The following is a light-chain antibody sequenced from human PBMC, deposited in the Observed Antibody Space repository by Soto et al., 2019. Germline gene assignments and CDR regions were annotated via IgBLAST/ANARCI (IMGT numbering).Light chain of an antibody. CDR1: QSVSSSY. CDR2: GAS. CDR3: QQYGSTPAT. Sequence: EIVLTQSPGTLSFSPGERATLSCRASQSVSSSYLAWYQQKPGQAPRLLIYGASSRATGIPDRFSGSGSGTDFTLTISRLEPDDFPVYYCQQYGSTPATFDQGTKVAIK. J-gene: IGKJ1*01. V-gene: IGKV3-20*01.